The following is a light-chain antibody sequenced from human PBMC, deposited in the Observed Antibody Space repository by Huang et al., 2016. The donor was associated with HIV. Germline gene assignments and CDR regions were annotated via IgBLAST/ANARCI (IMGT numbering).Light chain of an antibody. V-gene: IGKV1-5*03. Sequence: DIQMTQSPSTLSASVGDRVTSTCRASQSISTWLAWYQQKPGKAPKLLIYKASNLEDGGPSRFSGSGSGTEFTLTISSLQPDDFATYYCQQYSAYSWTFGQGTKVDIK. CDR2: KAS. J-gene: IGKJ1*01. CDR1: QSISTW. CDR3: QQYSAYSWT.